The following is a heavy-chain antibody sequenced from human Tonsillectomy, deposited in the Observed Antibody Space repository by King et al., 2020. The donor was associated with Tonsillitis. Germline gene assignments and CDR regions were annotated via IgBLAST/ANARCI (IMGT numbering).Heavy chain of an antibody. CDR2: IIPIFGPA. CDR1: GGTFSNYV. Sequence: QLVQSGAEVKKPGSSVKVSCKASGGTFSNYVINWVRQAPGQGLEWMGVIIPIFGPANYAQKFQGRVTITADKSSSTAYMELSSLRPEDTAVYYCARDNGLGVPYYFDYWGPGTLVTVSS. J-gene: IGHJ4*02. CDR3: ARDNGLGVPYYFDY. D-gene: IGHD6-6*01. V-gene: IGHV1-69*14.